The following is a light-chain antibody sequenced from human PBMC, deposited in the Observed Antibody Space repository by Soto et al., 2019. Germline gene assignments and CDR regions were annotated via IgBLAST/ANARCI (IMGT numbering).Light chain of an antibody. Sequence: QSALTQPASVSGSPGQSITISCTGTSSDVGGYSYVSWYQQHPGKAPKLMIYDVSIRPSGVSNRFSGSKSGNTASLTISGLQAEDEADYYCSSYTSRSTLYVFGTGTKLTVL. J-gene: IGLJ1*01. CDR3: SSYTSRSTLYV. CDR2: DVS. CDR1: SSDVGGYSY. V-gene: IGLV2-14*01.